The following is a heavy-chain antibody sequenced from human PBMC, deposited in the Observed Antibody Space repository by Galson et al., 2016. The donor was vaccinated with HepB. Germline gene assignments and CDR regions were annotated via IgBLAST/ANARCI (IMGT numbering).Heavy chain of an antibody. CDR2: IYHSGST. V-gene: IGHV4-39*07. D-gene: IGHD1-26*01. Sequence: ETLSLTCTVSGDSISGSTYYWGWVRQPPGKGLEWIGSIYHSGSTYDNPSVRGRLTISVNTSKNQFSLNLKSVTAADTAVYFCARHRRERSPWDAFDVWGQGTMVSVSS. CDR3: ARHRRERSPWDAFDV. J-gene: IGHJ3*01. CDR1: GDSISGSTYY.